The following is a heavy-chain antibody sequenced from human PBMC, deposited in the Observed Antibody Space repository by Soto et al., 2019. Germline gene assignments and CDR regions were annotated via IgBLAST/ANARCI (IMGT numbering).Heavy chain of an antibody. CDR2: TYYRSKWNN. J-gene: IGHJ4*02. V-gene: IGHV6-1*01. D-gene: IGHD6-19*01. CDR1: GDSVSSNSAA. Sequence: QVQLQQSGPGLVKPSQTRSLTCAISGDSVSSNSAAWNWIRQSQSRGLEWLGRTYYRSKWNNDYALYVKSRITINPDTSKNHCSLQLTSVTREDTAVYYCARLAPGGSGGGGDYWGQGTLVTVSS. CDR3: ARLAPGGSGGGGDY.